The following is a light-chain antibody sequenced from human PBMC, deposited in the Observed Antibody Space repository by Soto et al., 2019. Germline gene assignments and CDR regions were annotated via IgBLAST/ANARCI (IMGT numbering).Light chain of an antibody. CDR2: AAS. J-gene: IGKJ1*01. V-gene: IGKV1-27*01. Sequence: DIQMTQSPSSLSASVGDRVTITCRASQGIIDYLAWYQQRPGKPPRLLIYAASTLQSGVPSRFSGSGAGTDFTLTISSLQPEDVATYYCQMYNSAPRPFGQGTKVEIK. CDR3: QMYNSAPRP. CDR1: QGIIDY.